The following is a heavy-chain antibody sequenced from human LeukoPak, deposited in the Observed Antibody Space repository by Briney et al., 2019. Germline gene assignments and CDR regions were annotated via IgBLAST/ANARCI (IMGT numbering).Heavy chain of an antibody. CDR3: ARKGGYSSGYYY. Sequence: GGSLRLSCAASVFTFSDYWMTWVRQAPGKGLEGVANIKQDGSEKHYVDSVKGRFTISRDNAKNSLYLQMDSLRVEDTAVYYCARKGGYSSGYYYWGQGTLVTVSS. J-gene: IGHJ4*02. CDR1: VFTFSDYW. V-gene: IGHV3-7*01. CDR2: IKQDGSEK. D-gene: IGHD3-22*01.